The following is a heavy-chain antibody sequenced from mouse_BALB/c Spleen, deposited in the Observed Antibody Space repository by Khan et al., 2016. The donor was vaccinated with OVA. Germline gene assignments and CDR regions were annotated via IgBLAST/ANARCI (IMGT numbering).Heavy chain of an antibody. J-gene: IGHJ4*01. CDR1: GFPLTSYG. CDR2: IWSDGYT. CDR3: ARNTFYYTMDY. V-gene: IGHV2-6*02. Sequence: QVQLKESGPGLVAPSQSLSITCTVSGFPLTSYGVHWVRQSPGKGLEWLVVIWSDGYTTYNSALKSRLSISKDNSKSQVFLKMNSLQTDDTAMYYCARNTFYYTMDYWGQGTSVTVSS.